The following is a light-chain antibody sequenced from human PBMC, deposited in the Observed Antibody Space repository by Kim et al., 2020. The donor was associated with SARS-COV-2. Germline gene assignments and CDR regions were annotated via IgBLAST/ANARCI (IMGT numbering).Light chain of an antibody. CDR1: SSDVGGYNY. CDR3: SSYTSSSTLV. J-gene: IGLJ3*02. CDR2: DVS. V-gene: IGLV2-14*04. Sequence: GQSITNSCTGTSSDVGGYNYDSWYQQHPGKAPKLMIYDVSKRPSGVSNRFSGSKSGNTASLTISGLQAEDEADYYCSSYTSSSTLVFGGGTKLTVL.